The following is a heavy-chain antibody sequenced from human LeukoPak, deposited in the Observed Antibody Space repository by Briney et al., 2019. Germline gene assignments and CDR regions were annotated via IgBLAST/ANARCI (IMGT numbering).Heavy chain of an antibody. J-gene: IGHJ5*02. CDR3: ARGGVPAALGPHSSSSRVYNWFDP. CDR2: IIPIFGTA. V-gene: IGHV1-69*13. D-gene: IGHD6-6*01. CDR1: GGTFSSYA. Sequence: ASVKVSCKASGGTFSSYAISWVRQAPGQGLEWMGGIIPIFGTANYAQKFQGRVTITADESTSTAYMELSSLRSEDTAVYYCARGGVPAALGPHSSSSRVYNWFDPWGQGTLVTVSS.